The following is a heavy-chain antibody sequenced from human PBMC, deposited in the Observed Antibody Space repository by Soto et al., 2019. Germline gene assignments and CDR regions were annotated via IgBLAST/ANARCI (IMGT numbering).Heavy chain of an antibody. CDR3: AKVGVYCSSTSCHNWFDP. CDR1: GFTFSSYA. J-gene: IGHJ5*02. V-gene: IGHV3-23*01. CDR2: ISGSGGST. Sequence: EVQLLESGGGLVQPGGSLRLSCAASGFTFSSYAMSWVRQAPGMGLEWVSAISGSGGSTYYADSVKGRFTISRDNSKNTLYLQMNSLRAEDTAVYYCAKVGVYCSSTSCHNWFDPWGQGTLVTVSS. D-gene: IGHD2-2*01.